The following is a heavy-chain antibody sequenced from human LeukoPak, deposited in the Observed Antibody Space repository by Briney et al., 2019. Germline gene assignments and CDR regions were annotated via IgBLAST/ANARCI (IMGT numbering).Heavy chain of an antibody. CDR1: GFTFSSYA. Sequence: GSLRLSCAASGFTFSSYAMSWIRQPPGKGLEWIGEINHSGSTNYNPSLKSRVTIPVDTSKNQFSLKLSSVTAADTAVYYCARHGEVGADYWGQGTLVTVSS. CDR2: INHSGST. CDR3: ARHGEVGADY. V-gene: IGHV4-34*01. D-gene: IGHD1-26*01. J-gene: IGHJ4*02.